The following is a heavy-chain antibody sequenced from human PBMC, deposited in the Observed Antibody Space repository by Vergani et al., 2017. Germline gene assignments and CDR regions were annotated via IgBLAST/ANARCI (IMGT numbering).Heavy chain of an antibody. J-gene: IGHJ5*02. CDR2: IYTSGST. Sequence: QVQLQESGPGLVKPSQTLSLTCTVSGGSISSGSYYWSWIRQPAGKGLEWIGSIYTSGSTNYNPPLKSRAPISVDTSKNQFSLKLSPVTAADPAVYYCARELTYDFWSGYYAPNWFDPWGQGTLVTVSS. D-gene: IGHD3-3*01. CDR3: ARELTYDFWSGYYAPNWFDP. V-gene: IGHV4-61*02. CDR1: GGSISSGSYY.